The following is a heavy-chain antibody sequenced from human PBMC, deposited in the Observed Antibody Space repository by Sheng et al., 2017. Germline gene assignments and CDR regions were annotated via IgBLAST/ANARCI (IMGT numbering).Heavy chain of an antibody. V-gene: IGHV3-74*03. Sequence: EVQLVESGGGLVQSGGPVRLSCAASGFDVSTYWIHWVRQAPGKGLVWVSRINKDATITTYADSVKGRFTVSRDNVRNTIYLQVSSLRAEDAGIYYCARVGDLNEVDVWGQGTTVTVSS. CDR3: ARVGDLNEVDV. D-gene: IGHD3-16*01. CDR1: GFDVSTYW. CDR2: INKDATIT. J-gene: IGHJ6*02.